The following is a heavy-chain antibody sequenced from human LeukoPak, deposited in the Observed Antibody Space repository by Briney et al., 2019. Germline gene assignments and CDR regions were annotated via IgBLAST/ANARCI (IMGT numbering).Heavy chain of an antibody. CDR3: ARDTTIRGYSYGFFDY. Sequence: GGSLRLSCAASGFTFSDYYMSWIRQAPGKGLEWVSYISSSGTTIYYADSVKGRFTISRDNAKNSLYLQMNSLRAEDTAVYYCARDTTIRGYSYGFFDYWGQGTLVTVSS. D-gene: IGHD5-18*01. J-gene: IGHJ4*02. CDR1: GFTFSDYY. CDR2: ISSSGTTI. V-gene: IGHV3-11*04.